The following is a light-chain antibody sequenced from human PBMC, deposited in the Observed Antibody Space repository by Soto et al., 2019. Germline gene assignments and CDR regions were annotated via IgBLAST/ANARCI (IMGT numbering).Light chain of an antibody. Sequence: QSVLTQPASVSGSPGQSITISCTGTSSDVGSYNLVSWYQQHPGKAPKLIIYEGSKRPSGVSNRFSGSTSGNTASLTISGLQAEDEDDYYCCSYAGSSTHVVFGGGTKLTVL. CDR3: CSYAGSSTHVV. J-gene: IGLJ2*01. CDR2: EGS. CDR1: SSDVGSYNL. V-gene: IGLV2-23*01.